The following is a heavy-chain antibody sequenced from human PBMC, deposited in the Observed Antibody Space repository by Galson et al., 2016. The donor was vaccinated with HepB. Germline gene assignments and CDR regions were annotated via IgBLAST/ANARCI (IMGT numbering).Heavy chain of an antibody. J-gene: IGHJ6*02. CDR1: GYTFTDYG. V-gene: IGHV1-18*01. CDR2: ISAHNGDT. CDR3: ARDSIAAAGFPYSYYGMDV. D-gene: IGHD6-13*01. Sequence: SVKVSCKASGYTFTDYGISWVRQAPGQGLEWMGWISAHNGDTEYAQKLQGRVTMTTDTSTSTAYMELRSLRSDDTAVYYCARDSIAAAGFPYSYYGMDVWGQGTTVTVSS.